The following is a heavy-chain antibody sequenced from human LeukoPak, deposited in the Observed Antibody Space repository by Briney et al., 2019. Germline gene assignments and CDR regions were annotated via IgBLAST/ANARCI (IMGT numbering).Heavy chain of an antibody. J-gene: IGHJ4*02. Sequence: GGSLRLSCAASGFTFSNFNMNWVRQAPGKGLEWVSCISSSGYSIYYADSVKGRFTISRDNSKNTLYLQMNSLRAEDTAVYYCAGSEATVTTVIDYWGQGTLVTVSS. CDR3: AGSEATVTTVIDY. CDR1: GFTFSNFN. D-gene: IGHD4-17*01. V-gene: IGHV3-21*04. CDR2: ISSSGYSI.